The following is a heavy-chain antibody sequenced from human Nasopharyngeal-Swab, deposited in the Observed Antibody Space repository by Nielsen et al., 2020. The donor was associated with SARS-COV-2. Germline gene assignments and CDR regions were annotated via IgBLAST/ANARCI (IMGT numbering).Heavy chain of an antibody. CDR3: ARDLTVGYCSGGSCYDYYYGMDV. CDR2: IDYSGST. V-gene: IGHV4-31*02. J-gene: IGHJ6*02. Sequence: WSRQQPGQGLEWIGYIDYSGSTYYNPSLKSRVTISVDTSKNQFYLKLSSVTAADTAVYYYARDLTVGYCSGGSCYDYYYGMDVWGQGTTVTVSS. D-gene: IGHD2-15*01.